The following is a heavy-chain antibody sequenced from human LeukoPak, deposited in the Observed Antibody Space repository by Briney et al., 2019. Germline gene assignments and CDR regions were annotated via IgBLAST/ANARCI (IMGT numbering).Heavy chain of an antibody. Sequence: ASVKVSCKASGYTFTSYDINWVRQAPGQGLEWIGWISAYNGNTRYAQNLQGRLTMTTDTSTSTTYMELRSLRSDDTAVYFCAREDKDTNYEDYWGQGTMVTVSS. V-gene: IGHV1-18*01. J-gene: IGHJ3*01. CDR2: ISAYNGNT. D-gene: IGHD4-11*01. CDR3: AREDKDTNYEDY. CDR1: GYTFTSYD.